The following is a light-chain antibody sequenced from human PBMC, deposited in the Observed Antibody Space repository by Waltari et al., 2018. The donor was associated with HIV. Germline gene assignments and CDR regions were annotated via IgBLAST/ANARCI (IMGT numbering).Light chain of an antibody. CDR1: SSDVGDSTY. J-gene: IGLJ1*01. CDR2: DGS. V-gene: IGLV2-11*01. Sequence: QSALTQPRSVSGSPGQSVTISCTGTSSDVGDSTYVSWYRQNPGKVPRLMIYDGSKRPSGVPDRCGGSRSGNTASLTISGLQAEDEADYFCCSYAGNYSYVFGSGSRVTVL. CDR3: CSYAGNYSYV.